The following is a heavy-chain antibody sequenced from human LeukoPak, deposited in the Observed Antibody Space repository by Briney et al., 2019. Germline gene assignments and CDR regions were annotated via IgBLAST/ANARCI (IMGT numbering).Heavy chain of an antibody. CDR1: GGTFSSYA. Sequence: SVKVSCKASGGTFSSYAISWVRQAPGQGLEWMGGIIPIFGTANYAQKFQGRVTITTDESTSTAYMELSSLRSEDTAVYYCARSGHILQLWFHWGQGTLVTVSS. CDR2: IIPIFGTA. CDR3: ARSGHILQLWFH. V-gene: IGHV1-69*05. D-gene: IGHD5-18*01. J-gene: IGHJ4*02.